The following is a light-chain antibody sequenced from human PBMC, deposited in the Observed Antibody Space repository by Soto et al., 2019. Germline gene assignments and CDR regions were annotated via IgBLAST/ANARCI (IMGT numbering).Light chain of an antibody. CDR1: QSVSSNY. V-gene: IGKV3-20*01. CDR2: GAS. Sequence: EKVLTQSPGTLSSSPGERITLSCRASQSVSSNYLAWYQQKPGQAPRLLIYGASSRATGIPDRFSGSGSGTDFTLTISRLEPEDFAVYYCQQYTDSRTFGQGTKVDIK. CDR3: QQYTDSRT. J-gene: IGKJ1*01.